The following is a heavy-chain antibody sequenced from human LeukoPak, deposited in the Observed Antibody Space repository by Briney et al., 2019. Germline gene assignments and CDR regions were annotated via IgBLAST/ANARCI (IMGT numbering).Heavy chain of an antibody. CDR3: ARARSRSGEEPHGY. J-gene: IGHJ4*02. CDR2: MNPNSGNT. CDR1: GGTFSSYA. D-gene: IGHD6-13*01. V-gene: IGHV1-8*02. Sequence: GASVKVSCKASGGTFSSYAISWVRQATGQGLEWMGWMNPNSGNTGYAQKFQGRVTMTRNTSISTAYMELSSLRSEDTAVYYCARARSRSGEEPHGYWGQGTLVTVSS.